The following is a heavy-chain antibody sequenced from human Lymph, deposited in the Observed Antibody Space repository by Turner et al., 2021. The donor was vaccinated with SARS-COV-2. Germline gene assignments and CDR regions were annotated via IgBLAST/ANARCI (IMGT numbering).Heavy chain of an antibody. CDR2: ISYDGNNE. CDR3: AKDLSAGDYYYYYGMDV. CDR1: GFTFSGYG. D-gene: IGHD3-10*01. Sequence: VQLVEAVRGVVRPGRSLRLSCAASGFTFSGYGMHWVRQAPGKGLEWVAVISYDGNNEHCADSVKGRVTISRDNSKNTLYLQMNRLRPDDTAVYYCAKDLSAGDYYYYYGMDVWGQGTTVTVSS. J-gene: IGHJ6*02. V-gene: IGHV3-30*18.